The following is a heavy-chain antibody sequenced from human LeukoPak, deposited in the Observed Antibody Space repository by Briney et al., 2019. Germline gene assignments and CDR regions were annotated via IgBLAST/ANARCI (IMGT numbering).Heavy chain of an antibody. J-gene: IGHJ4*02. CDR2: IYTSGST. CDR3: ARYAVAGLFDY. V-gene: IGHV4-61*02. CDR1: GGSISSGSYY. D-gene: IGHD6-19*01. Sequence: SETLSLTCTVSGGSISSGSYYWSWIRQPAGKGLEWIGRIYTSGSTNYNPSLKSRVTISVDTSKNQFSLKLSSVTAADTAVYYCARYAVAGLFDYWGQGTLVTVSS.